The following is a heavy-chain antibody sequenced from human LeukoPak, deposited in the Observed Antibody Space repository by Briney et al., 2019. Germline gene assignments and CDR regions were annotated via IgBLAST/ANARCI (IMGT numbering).Heavy chain of an antibody. CDR2: IIPIFRTA. CDR1: GGTFSSYA. D-gene: IGHD2-15*01. CDR3: ARDGCSGGSCYPSGFDY. J-gene: IGHJ4*02. V-gene: IGHV1-69*06. Sequence: SVKVSCKASGGTFSSYAISWVRQAPGQGLEWMGGIIPIFRTANYAQKFQGRVTITADKSTSTAYMELSSLRSEDTAVYYCARDGCSGGSCYPSGFDYWGQGTLVTASS.